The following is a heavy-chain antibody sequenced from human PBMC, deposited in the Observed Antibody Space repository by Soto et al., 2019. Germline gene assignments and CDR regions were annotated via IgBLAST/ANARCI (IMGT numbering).Heavy chain of an antibody. CDR3: ARDNRYSGYERSFDY. CDR1: GYTFTSYG. V-gene: IGHV1-18*01. J-gene: IGHJ4*02. CDR2: SXAXXXNX. D-gene: IGHD5-12*01. Sequence: ASVKVSCKASGYTFTSYGISWVRQAPGQGLEWMGXSXAXXXNXNXAXKXXXXVTMTTDTSTSTAYMELRRLRSDDTAVYYCARDNRYSGYERSFDYWGQGTLLTVSS.